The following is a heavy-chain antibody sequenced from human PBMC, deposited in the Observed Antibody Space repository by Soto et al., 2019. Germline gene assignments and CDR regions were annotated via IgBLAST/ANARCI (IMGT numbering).Heavy chain of an antibody. D-gene: IGHD1-26*01. CDR2: FYWNDDK. CDR1: GFSLSTSGVG. V-gene: IGHV2-5*01. Sequence: QITLKESGPTLVKPTQTLTLTCTFSGFSLSTSGVGVCWIRQPPGKALEWLALFYWNDDKRYSPSLKSRLTLTKDTSRNQVVLTMTNMDPVDTATYYCAHRYISYFDYWGQGTLVTVSS. CDR3: AHRYISYFDY. J-gene: IGHJ4*02.